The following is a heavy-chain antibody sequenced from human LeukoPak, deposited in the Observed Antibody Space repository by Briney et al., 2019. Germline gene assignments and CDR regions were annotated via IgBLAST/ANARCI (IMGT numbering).Heavy chain of an antibody. CDR1: GGSISSYY. Sequence: NPSETLSLTCTVSGGSISSYYWSWIRQPPGKGLEWIGYIYYSGSTYYNPSLKSRVTISVDTSKNQFSLKLSSVTAADTAVYYCARDRSPFYLWGQGTLVTVSS. J-gene: IGHJ5*02. CDR2: IYYSGST. CDR3: ARDRSPFYL. D-gene: IGHD3-3*01. V-gene: IGHV4-59*01.